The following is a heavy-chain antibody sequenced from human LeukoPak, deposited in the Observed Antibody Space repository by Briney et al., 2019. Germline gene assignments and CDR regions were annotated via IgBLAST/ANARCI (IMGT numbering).Heavy chain of an antibody. CDR3: AKEGEMATTAAYFDY. D-gene: IGHD5-24*01. CDR2: ISGSGGYT. CDR1: GFTFSRYA. Sequence: GASLRLSCAASGFTFSRYAMSWVRQAPGKGLEWVSTISGSGGYTYSADSVKGRFTISRDNSKNTLYLQMHSLRAEDTAVYYGAKEGEMATTAAYFDYWGQGALVTVSS. V-gene: IGHV3-23*01. J-gene: IGHJ4*02.